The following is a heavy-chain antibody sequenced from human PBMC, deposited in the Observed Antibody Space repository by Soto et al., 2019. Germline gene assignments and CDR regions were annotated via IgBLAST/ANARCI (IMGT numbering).Heavy chain of an antibody. V-gene: IGHV1-8*01. D-gene: IGHD6-19*01. Sequence: QVQLVQSGAEVKKPGASVKVSCKASGYTFTSYDINWVRQATGQGLEWMGWMNPNSGNTGYAQKFQGRVTMTRTTSISTAYMELSSLRSENTAVYYCARERSSGWYVDYWGQGTLVTVSS. CDR1: GYTFTSYD. CDR3: ARERSSGWYVDY. J-gene: IGHJ4*02. CDR2: MNPNSGNT.